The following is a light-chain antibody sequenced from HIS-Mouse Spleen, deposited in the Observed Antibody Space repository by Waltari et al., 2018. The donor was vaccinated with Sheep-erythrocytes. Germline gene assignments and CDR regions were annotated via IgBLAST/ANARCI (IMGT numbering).Light chain of an antibody. V-gene: IGLV2-11*01. J-gene: IGLJ1*01. CDR1: SSDVGGLRY. Sequence: QSALTQPRSVSGSPGQSVTISCTGTSSDVGGLRYVSWYQQHPGKAPKLMIYDVSKRPSGVPDRFSGSKSGNTASLTISGLQAEDEADYYCCSYAGSYNHVFATGTKVTVL. CDR3: CSYAGSYNHV. CDR2: DVS.